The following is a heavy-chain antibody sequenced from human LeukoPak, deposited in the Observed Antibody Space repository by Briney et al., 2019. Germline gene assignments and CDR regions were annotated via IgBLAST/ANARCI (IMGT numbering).Heavy chain of an antibody. D-gene: IGHD2-21*02. CDR2: IIPIFGTA. J-gene: IGHJ5*02. Sequence: GSSAKVSCKASGGTFSSYAISWVRQAPGQGLEWMGGIIPIFGTANYAQKFQGRVTITTDESTSTAYMELSSLRSEDTAVYYCARDRCGGDCYPDNWFDPWGQGTLVTVSS. CDR3: ARDRCGGDCYPDNWFDP. V-gene: IGHV1-69*05. CDR1: GGTFSSYA.